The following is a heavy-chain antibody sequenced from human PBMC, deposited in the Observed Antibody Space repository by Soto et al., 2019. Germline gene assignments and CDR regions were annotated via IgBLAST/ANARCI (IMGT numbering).Heavy chain of an antibody. J-gene: IGHJ6*02. CDR3: ATPAYRDSTIAV. CDR2: ISGGGDIK. Sequence: HPGGSLRLSCAASGFTFSTYAMGWVRQAPGKGLEWLSLISGGGDIKYYANSEKGRFTILRDNSKNTLYLQMNSLRVEDTAVYFCATPAYRDSTIAVWGQGTTVTVSS. V-gene: IGHV3-23*01. CDR1: GFTFSTYA. D-gene: IGHD6-13*01.